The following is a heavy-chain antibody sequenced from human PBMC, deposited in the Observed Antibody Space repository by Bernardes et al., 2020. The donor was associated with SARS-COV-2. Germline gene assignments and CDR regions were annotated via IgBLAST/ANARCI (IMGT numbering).Heavy chain of an antibody. CDR3: ARGVGADYYGMDV. J-gene: IGHJ6*02. CDR2: IYYSGIT. D-gene: IGHD1-26*01. CDR1: GGCISSSSYY. V-gene: IGHV4-39*01. Sequence: SESLSLTCTVSGGCISSSSYYWGWLLQPPGKGLEWIGSIYYSGITYYNPSLKSRVTISVDTSKNQFSLKLSSVTAADTAVYYCARGVGADYYGMDVWGQGTTVTVSS.